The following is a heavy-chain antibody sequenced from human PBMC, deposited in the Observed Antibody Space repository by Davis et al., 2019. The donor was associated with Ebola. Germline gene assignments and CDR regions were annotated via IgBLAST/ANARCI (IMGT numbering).Heavy chain of an antibody. CDR3: AKLDSVWKVGRIDY. CDR2: ISGSGGST. V-gene: IGHV3-23*01. CDR1: GFTFSSYA. D-gene: IGHD1-1*01. Sequence: GGSLRLSCAASGFTFSSYAMSWVRQAPGKGLEWVSAISGSGGSTYYADSMKGRFTISRDNSKNTLYLQMNSLRAEDTAVYYCAKLDSVWKVGRIDYWGQGTLVTVSS. J-gene: IGHJ4*02.